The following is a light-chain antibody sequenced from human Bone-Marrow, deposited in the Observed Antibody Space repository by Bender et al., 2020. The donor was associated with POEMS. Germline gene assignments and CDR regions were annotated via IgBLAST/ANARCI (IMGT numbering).Light chain of an antibody. CDR3: QSYDSSLSGPNWV. CDR2: GNN. Sequence: QSVLTQPPSVSEAPGQRVTISCTGSSFNIGAGYDVNWYQHLPGTAPKLLIYGNNNRPSGVPDRFSGSRSGTSASLAITGLQAEDEADYYCQSYDSSLSGPNWVFGGGTKLTVL. V-gene: IGLV1-40*01. J-gene: IGLJ3*02. CDR1: SFNIGAGYD.